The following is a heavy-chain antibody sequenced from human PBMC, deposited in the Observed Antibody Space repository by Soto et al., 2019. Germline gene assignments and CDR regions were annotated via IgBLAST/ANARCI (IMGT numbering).Heavy chain of an antibody. CDR1: GFTVSSNY. J-gene: IGHJ4*02. D-gene: IGHD3-22*01. CDR2: IYSGGST. V-gene: IGHV3-66*01. Sequence: GGSLRLSCAASGFTVSSNYMSWVRQAPGKGLEWVSVIYSGGSTYYADSVKGRFTISRDNSKNTLYLQMNSLRAEDTAVYYCARDLDSSGYYYSYWGQGTLVTVSS. CDR3: ARDLDSSGYYYSY.